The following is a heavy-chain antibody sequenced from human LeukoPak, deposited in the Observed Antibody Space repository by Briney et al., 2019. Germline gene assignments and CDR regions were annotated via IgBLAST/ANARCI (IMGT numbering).Heavy chain of an antibody. Sequence: GGSLRLSCAASGFTFTNYAMSWVRQAPGKGLEWVSAISGSGGRTYYADSLKGRFTISRDNSRNTLSLQMNSLRAEDTAVYYCANGYSSTWSSVDPWGQGILVTVSS. V-gene: IGHV3-23*01. CDR2: ISGSGGRT. J-gene: IGHJ5*02. D-gene: IGHD6-13*01. CDR1: GFTFTNYA. CDR3: ANGYSSTWSSVDP.